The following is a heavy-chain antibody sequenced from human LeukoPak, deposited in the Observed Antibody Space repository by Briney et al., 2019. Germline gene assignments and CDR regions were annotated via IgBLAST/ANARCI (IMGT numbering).Heavy chain of an antibody. CDR1: GGSISSYY. J-gene: IGHJ2*01. D-gene: IGHD3-22*01. CDR2: IYYSGST. V-gene: IGHV4-59*01. Sequence: PSETLSLTCTVSGGSISSYYWSWIRQPPGKGLEWIGYIYYSGSTNYNPSLKSRVTISVDTSKNQFSLKLSSVTAADTAVYYCARDYDSSGYFLPRDWYFDLWGRGTLVTVSS. CDR3: ARDYDSSGYFLPRDWYFDL.